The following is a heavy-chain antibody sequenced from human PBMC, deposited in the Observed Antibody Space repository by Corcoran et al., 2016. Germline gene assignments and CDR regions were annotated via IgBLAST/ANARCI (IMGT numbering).Heavy chain of an antibody. J-gene: IGHJ6*02. CDR3: ARDPAGLAVAGYYYYGMDV. CDR1: GDSVSSNSAA. V-gene: IGHV6-1*01. CDR2: TYYRSKWYN. Sequence: QVQLQQSGPGLVKPSQTLSLTCAISGDSVSSNSAAWNWIRQSPSRGLEWLGRTYYRSKWYNDYAVSVKSRITINPDTSKNQFSLQLNSVTPEDTAVYYCARDPAGLAVAGYYYYGMDVWGQGTTVTVSS. D-gene: IGHD6-19*01.